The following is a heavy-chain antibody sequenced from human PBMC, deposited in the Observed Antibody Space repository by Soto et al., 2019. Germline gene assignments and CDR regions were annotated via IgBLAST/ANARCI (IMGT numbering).Heavy chain of an antibody. V-gene: IGHV3-21*01. CDR2: ISSSSSYI. Sequence: GGSLRLSCAASGFTFSSYSMNWVRQAPGKGLEWVSSISSSSSYIYYADSVKGRFTISRDNAKNSLYLQMNSLRAEDTAVYYCARDGSNWYFDLGGRGTLVTVSS. CDR1: GFTFSSYS. J-gene: IGHJ2*01. CDR3: ARDGSNWYFDL.